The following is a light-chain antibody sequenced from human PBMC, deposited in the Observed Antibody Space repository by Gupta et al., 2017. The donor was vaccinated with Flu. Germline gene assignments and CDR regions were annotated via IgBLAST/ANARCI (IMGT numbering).Light chain of an antibody. CDR1: ALPKQY. CDR3: QSADSSGTYI. V-gene: IGLV3-25*02. Sequence: YELTQPPSVSVSPGQTARITCSGDALPKQYAYWYQQKPGQAPVLVIYKDSERPSGIPERFSGSSSGTTVTLTISGVQAEDEADYYCQSADSSGTYIFGTGTKVTVL. CDR2: KDS. J-gene: IGLJ1*01.